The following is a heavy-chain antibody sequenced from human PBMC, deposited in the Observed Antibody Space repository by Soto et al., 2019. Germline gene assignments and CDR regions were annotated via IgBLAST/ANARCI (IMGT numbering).Heavy chain of an antibody. Sequence: PSETLSLTCTVSGGSISSYYWSWIRQPPGKGLEWIGEINHSGSTNYNPSLKSRVTISVDTSKNQFSLKLSSVTAADTAVYYCARGNPDYGDYVSWYYYGMDVWGQGTTVTVSS. CDR2: INHSGST. CDR1: GGSISSYY. D-gene: IGHD4-17*01. CDR3: ARGNPDYGDYVSWYYYGMDV. J-gene: IGHJ6*02. V-gene: IGHV4-34*01.